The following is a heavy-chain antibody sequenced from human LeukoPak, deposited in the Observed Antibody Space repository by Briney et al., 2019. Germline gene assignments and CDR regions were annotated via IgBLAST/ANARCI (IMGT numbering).Heavy chain of an antibody. D-gene: IGHD1-26*01. V-gene: IGHV1-46*01. CDR2: INSGAGFT. CDR1: GYTFTSYY. Sequence: GASVKVSCKASGYTFTSYYLHWVRQAPGQGLEWLGIINSGAGFTTYAQKFQGRVTMTRDTSTSTVYMELSSLTSDDTAVYYCARDGASGTYYFDYWGQGTLVTVSS. J-gene: IGHJ4*02. CDR3: ARDGASGTYYFDY.